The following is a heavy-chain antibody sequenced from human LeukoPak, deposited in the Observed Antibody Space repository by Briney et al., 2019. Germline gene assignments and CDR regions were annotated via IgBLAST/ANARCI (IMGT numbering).Heavy chain of an antibody. V-gene: IGHV6-1*01. CDR3: ARGTSSGWYYSFDY. CDR2: TYSRSKLYN. D-gene: IGHD6-19*01. Sequence: SQTLSLTCAISGDSVSSNSAAWNWIRQSPSRGLEWLGRTYSRSKLYNDYAVSVKSRITINPDTSRNQFSLQLNSVTPEDTAVYYCARGTSSGWYYSFDYWGQGTLVTVSS. CDR1: GDSVSSNSAA. J-gene: IGHJ4*02.